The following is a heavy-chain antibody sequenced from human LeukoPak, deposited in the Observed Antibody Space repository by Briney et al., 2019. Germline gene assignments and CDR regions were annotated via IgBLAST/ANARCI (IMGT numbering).Heavy chain of an antibody. CDR3: ARELFDFDY. CDR2: ITGSGGST. Sequence: GGSLRLSCAPSGFTFANFAMTWVRQAPGKGLEWVSEITGSGGSTYYADSVKGRFTISRDNSKNTLYLQMNSLRAEDTAIYYCARELFDFDYWGQGTLVTVSS. J-gene: IGHJ4*02. CDR1: GFTFANFA. V-gene: IGHV3-23*01. D-gene: IGHD3-10*01.